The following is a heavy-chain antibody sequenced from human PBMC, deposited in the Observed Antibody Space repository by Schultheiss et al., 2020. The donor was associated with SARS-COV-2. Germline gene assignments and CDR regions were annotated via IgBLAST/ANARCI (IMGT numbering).Heavy chain of an antibody. CDR1: GGSISSYY. CDR3: ARSWGELPNAFDI. J-gene: IGHJ3*02. D-gene: IGHD3-16*01. CDR2: IYYSGST. Sequence: SETLSLTCTVSGGSISSYYWSWIRQPPGKGLEWIGYIYYSGSTNYNPSLKSRVTISVDTSKNQFSLKLSSVTAADTAVYFCARSWGELPNAFDIWGQGTMITVSS. V-gene: IGHV4-59*01.